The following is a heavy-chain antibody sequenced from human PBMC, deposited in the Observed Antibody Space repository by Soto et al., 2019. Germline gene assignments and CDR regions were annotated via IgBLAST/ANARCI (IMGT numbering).Heavy chain of an antibody. CDR2: IIPIFGTA. J-gene: IGHJ4*02. CDR3: ARGPEYSSRYFDY. D-gene: IGHD6-6*01. Sequence: SVKVSCKASGGTFSSYAISWVRQAPGQGLEWMGGIIPIFGTANYAQKFQGRVTITADESTSTAYMELSSLRTEDTAVYYCARGPEYSSRYFDYWGQGTLVTVSS. V-gene: IGHV1-69*13. CDR1: GGTFSSYA.